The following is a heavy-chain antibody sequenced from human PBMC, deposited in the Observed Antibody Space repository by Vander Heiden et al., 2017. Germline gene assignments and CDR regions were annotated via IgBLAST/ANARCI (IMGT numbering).Heavy chain of an antibody. V-gene: IGHV1-69*01. CDR2: IIPIFGTA. J-gene: IGHJ4*02. D-gene: IGHD1-1*01. CDR1: GGPFGSYA. Sequence: QVQLVQSGAEVKKPGSSAKVPCKAPGGPFGSYAISWVRQAPGQGLGWMGGIIPIFGTANYAQKFQGKVTITADESTSTAYMELSSLRSEDTAVYYCARERGLRDGYNCGYWGQGTLVTVSS. CDR3: ARERGLRDGYNCGY.